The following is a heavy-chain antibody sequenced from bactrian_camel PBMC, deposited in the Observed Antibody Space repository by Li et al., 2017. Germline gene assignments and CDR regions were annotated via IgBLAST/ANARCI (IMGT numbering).Heavy chain of an antibody. D-gene: IGHD2*01. Sequence: HVQLVESGGGSAQSGGSLTLSCVAPGYTRSSKCIGWFRRAPGKENEAVASIVPGGRSPNLSDFAKGRFTISQDNSKNTLFLQMNVLRPEDTAMYFCAAHPAPCVQTRGIACSGGHCYGVTYRGQGTQVTVS. CDR3: AAHPAPCVQTRGIACSGGHCYGVTY. CDR1: GYTRSSKC. J-gene: IGHJ4*01. V-gene: IGHV3S1*01. CDR2: IVPGGRSP.